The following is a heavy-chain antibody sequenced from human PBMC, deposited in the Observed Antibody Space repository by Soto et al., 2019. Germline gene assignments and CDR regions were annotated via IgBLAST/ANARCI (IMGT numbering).Heavy chain of an antibody. CDR1: GGTFSSYA. Sequence: SVKVSCKASGGTFSSYAISWVRQAPGQGLEWMGGIIPIFGTANYAQKFQGRVTITADESTSTAYMELSSLRSEDTAVYYCARVAAKYSSGWYGYFDYWGQGTLVTVSS. J-gene: IGHJ4*02. CDR2: IIPIFGTA. V-gene: IGHV1-69*13. D-gene: IGHD6-19*01. CDR3: ARVAAKYSSGWYGYFDY.